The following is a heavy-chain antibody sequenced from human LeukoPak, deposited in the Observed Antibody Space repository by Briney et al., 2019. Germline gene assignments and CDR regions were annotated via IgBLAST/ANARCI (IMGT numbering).Heavy chain of an antibody. CDR2: IWYDGSNK. CDR1: GFTFSSYG. J-gene: IGHJ4*02. D-gene: IGHD3-22*01. Sequence: GGSLRLSCAASGFTFSSYGMHWVRQAPGKGLEWVAVIWYDGSNKYYADSVKGRFTISRDNSKNTLYLQMNSLRAEDTAVYYCARDGVRYDSSGYSPAYWGQGTLVTVSS. V-gene: IGHV3-33*01. CDR3: ARDGVRYDSSGYSPAY.